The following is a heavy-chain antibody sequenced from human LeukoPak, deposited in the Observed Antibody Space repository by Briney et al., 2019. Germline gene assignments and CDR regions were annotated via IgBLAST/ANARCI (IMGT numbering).Heavy chain of an antibody. CDR3: ARDVTYYDILTGYYTQGSDY. V-gene: IGHV4-4*07. CDR1: GGSISSYY. CDR2: IYTSGST. D-gene: IGHD3-9*01. J-gene: IGHJ4*02. Sequence: SETLSLTCTVSGGSISSYYWSWIRQPAGKGLEWIGRIYTSGSTNYNPSLKSRVTMSVDTSKNQFSLKLSSVTAADTAVYYCARDVTYYDILTGYYTQGSDYWGQGTLVTVSS.